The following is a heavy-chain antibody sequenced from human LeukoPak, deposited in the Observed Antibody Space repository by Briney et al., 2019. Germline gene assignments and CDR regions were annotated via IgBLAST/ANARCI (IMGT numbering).Heavy chain of an antibody. D-gene: IGHD6-13*01. J-gene: IGHJ3*02. V-gene: IGHV1-8*01. CDR3: ASSSSWGDAFDI. Sequence: GASVKVSCKASGYTFTSYDINWVRQATGRGLEWMGWMNPNSGNTGYAQKFQGRVTMTRNTSISTAYMELSSLRSEDTAVYYCASSSSWGDAFDIWGQGTMVTVSS. CDR2: MNPNSGNT. CDR1: GYTFTSYD.